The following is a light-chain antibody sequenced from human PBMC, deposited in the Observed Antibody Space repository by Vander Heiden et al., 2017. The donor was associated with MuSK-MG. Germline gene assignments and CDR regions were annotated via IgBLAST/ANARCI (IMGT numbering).Light chain of an antibody. V-gene: IGKV1-33*01. J-gene: IGKJ4*01. CDR3: QQDYSLLT. CDR2: DAS. Sequence: DMQLKPSPASLSASVGDRVTITCQASQDISNYLNWYQQQPGKAPKLLIYDASKLETGVPLRFSGSGSEKDFIFTSSCLQPEDLATYYGQQDYSLLTFGGGTKVEIK. CDR1: QDISNY.